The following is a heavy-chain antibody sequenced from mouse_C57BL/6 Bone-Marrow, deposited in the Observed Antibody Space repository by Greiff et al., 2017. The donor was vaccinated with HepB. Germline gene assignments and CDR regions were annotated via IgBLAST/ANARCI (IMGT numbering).Heavy chain of an antibody. CDR2: IHPNSGST. CDR3: ARWSGYDGRDY. CDR1: GYTFTSYW. J-gene: IGHJ4*01. Sequence: QVQLQQPGAELVKPGASVKLSCKASGYTFTSYWMHWVKQRPGQGLEWIGMIHPNSGSTNYNEKFKSKATLTVDKSSSTAYMQLSSLTSEDSAVYYCARWSGYDGRDYWGQGTSVTVSS. V-gene: IGHV1-64*01. D-gene: IGHD2-2*01.